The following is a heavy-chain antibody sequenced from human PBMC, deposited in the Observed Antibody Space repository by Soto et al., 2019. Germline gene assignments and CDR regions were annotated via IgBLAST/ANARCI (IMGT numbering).Heavy chain of an antibody. Sequence: GASVKVSCKASGYTFTSYAMHWVRQAPGQRLEWMGWINAGNGNTKYSQKFQGRVTITRDTSASTAYMELSSLRSEDTAVYYCARVSLRYFDWLPPGASDIWGQGTMVTVSS. CDR1: GYTFTSYA. CDR2: INAGNGNT. V-gene: IGHV1-3*01. J-gene: IGHJ3*02. CDR3: ARVSLRYFDWLPPGASDI. D-gene: IGHD3-9*01.